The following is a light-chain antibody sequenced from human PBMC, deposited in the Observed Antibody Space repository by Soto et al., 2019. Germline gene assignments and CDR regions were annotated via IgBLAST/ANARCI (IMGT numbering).Light chain of an antibody. CDR2: QAS. Sequence: DIQMTQSPSTLSGSVGDRVTITCRASQTISSWLAWYQQKPGKAPKLLIYQASSLESGVPPRFSGSGSGTEFTLTINSLQPDDFATYYCQQYHIYSGTFGQGTKVDIK. CDR3: QQYHIYSGT. V-gene: IGKV1-5*03. J-gene: IGKJ1*01. CDR1: QTISSW.